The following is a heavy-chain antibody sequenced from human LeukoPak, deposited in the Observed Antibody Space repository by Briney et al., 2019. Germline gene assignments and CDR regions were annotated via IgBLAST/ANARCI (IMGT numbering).Heavy chain of an antibody. J-gene: IGHJ4*02. CDR1: GFTFSSYE. Sequence: PGGSLRLSCAASGFTFSSYEMNWVRQAPGKWLEWVSYISSSGSTIYYADSVKGRFTISRDNAKNSLYLQMNSLRVDDTAVYYCARDRLHYGEYEKTLDYWGQGTLVTVSS. CDR2: ISSSGSTI. V-gene: IGHV3-48*03. CDR3: ARDRLHYGEYEKTLDY. D-gene: IGHD4-17*01.